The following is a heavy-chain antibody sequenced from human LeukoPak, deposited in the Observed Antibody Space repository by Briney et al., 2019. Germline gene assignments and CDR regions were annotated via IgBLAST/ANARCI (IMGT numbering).Heavy chain of an antibody. CDR2: IFYNGST. Sequence: PSETLSLTCAVSGGSISSGGYSWSWIRQTPGKGLEWIGYIFYNGSTSYNPSLKSRLIMSVDTSKNQFSLKLSSLTAADTAVYYCVRRSVAGLHNWFAPWGQGTLVTVSS. V-gene: IGHV4-30-4*07. CDR1: GGSISSGGYS. D-gene: IGHD6-19*01. CDR3: VRRSVAGLHNWFAP. J-gene: IGHJ5*02.